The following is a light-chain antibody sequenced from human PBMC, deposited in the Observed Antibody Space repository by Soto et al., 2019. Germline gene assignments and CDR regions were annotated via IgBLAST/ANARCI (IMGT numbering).Light chain of an antibody. CDR3: QQYYGTPLT. V-gene: IGKV4-1*01. CDR2: WAS. Sequence: DIELTQSPDSLSVSLGERATIDCKSSRSLLYSSNHKNYLAWYQHKPGQPPRLLINWASARESGVPDRFSGAGSGTDFTLTISSLQAEDVAVYFCQQYYGTPLTFGGGTKVEIK. J-gene: IGKJ4*01. CDR1: RSLLYSSNHKNY.